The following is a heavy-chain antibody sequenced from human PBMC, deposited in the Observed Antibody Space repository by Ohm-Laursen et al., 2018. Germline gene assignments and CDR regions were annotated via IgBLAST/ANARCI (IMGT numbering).Heavy chain of an antibody. D-gene: IGHD6-13*01. Sequence: SDTLSLTCAVSGGSISSYYWSWIRQPPGKGLEWIGYIYYSGSTNYNPSLKSRVTISVDTSKNHSPLKLSSVTAADTAVYYCARGTSSWYYVDYWGQGTLVTVSS. J-gene: IGHJ4*02. CDR3: ARGTSSWYYVDY. CDR2: IYYSGST. V-gene: IGHV4-59*08. CDR1: GGSISSYY.